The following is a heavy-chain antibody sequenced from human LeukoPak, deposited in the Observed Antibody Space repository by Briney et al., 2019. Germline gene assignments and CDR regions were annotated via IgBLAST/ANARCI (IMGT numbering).Heavy chain of an antibody. Sequence: RASAKVSCKASGYTFTSYDINWVRQATGQGLEWMGWMNPNSGNTGYAQKFQGRVTMTRNTSISTAYMELSSLRSEDTAVYYCASATGYSPSMDVWGKGTTVTVSS. J-gene: IGHJ6*03. CDR2: MNPNSGNT. CDR3: ASATGYSPSMDV. D-gene: IGHD3-9*01. CDR1: GYTFTSYD. V-gene: IGHV1-8*01.